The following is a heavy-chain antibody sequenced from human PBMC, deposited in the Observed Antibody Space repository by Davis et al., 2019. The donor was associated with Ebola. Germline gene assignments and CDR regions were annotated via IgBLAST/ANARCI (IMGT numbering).Heavy chain of an antibody. D-gene: IGHD2-8*01. V-gene: IGHV1-18*01. Sequence: ASVKVSCKASGYTFSSYGISWVRQAPGQGLEWMGWISVYHRNTNYAQKFQGRVTMTTDTSISTAYMELSRLRSDDTAVYYCARGVGVLVLMVYAIDYWGQGTLVTVSS. CDR2: ISVYHRNT. CDR3: ARGVGVLVLMVYAIDY. J-gene: IGHJ4*02. CDR1: GYTFSSYG.